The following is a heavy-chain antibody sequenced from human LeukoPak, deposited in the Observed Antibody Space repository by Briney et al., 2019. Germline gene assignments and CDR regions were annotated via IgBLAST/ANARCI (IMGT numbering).Heavy chain of an antibody. J-gene: IGHJ5*02. CDR3: ASGPFGVVLNWFDP. V-gene: IGHV4-39*01. D-gene: IGHD3-3*01. Sequence: KPSETLSLTCTVSGVSISSSNSYWGWIRQPPGKGLEWIGSIYYSGNTYYNASLKSQVSISIDTSKNQFSLKLSSVTAADTAVYYCASGPFGVVLNWFDPWGQGTLVTVSS. CDR2: IYYSGNT. CDR1: GVSISSSNSY.